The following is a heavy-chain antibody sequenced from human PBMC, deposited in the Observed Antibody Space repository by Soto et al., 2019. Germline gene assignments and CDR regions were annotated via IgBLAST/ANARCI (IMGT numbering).Heavy chain of an antibody. V-gene: IGHV1-69*13. CDR2: IIPIFGTA. CDR3: ARGSRGWLQCFDY. CDR1: GGTFSSYA. Sequence: SVKVSCKASGGTFSSYAISWVRQAPGQGLEWMGGIIPIFGTANYAQKFQGRVTITADESTSTAYMELSSLRSEETAVYYCARGSRGWLQCFDYWGQGTLVTVSS. D-gene: IGHD5-12*01. J-gene: IGHJ4*02.